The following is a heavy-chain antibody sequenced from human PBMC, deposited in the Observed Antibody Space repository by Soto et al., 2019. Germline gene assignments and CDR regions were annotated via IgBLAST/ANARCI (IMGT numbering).Heavy chain of an antibody. Sequence: GSLRLSCAASGFTFSSYSTSWVRQAPGKGLEWVSVISGSGNVPYYADSVKGRFTISRDNAKNALYLQMNSLRVEDTAVYYCAAYCYTMTCTHFHGYSWGQGTQVTVSS. V-gene: IGHV3-23*01. J-gene: IGHJ4*02. CDR3: AAYCYTMTCTHFHGYS. D-gene: IGHD3-16*02. CDR1: GFTFSSYS. CDR2: ISGSGNVP.